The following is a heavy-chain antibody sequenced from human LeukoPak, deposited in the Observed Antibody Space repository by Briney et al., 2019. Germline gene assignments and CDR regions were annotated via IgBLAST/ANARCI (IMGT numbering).Heavy chain of an antibody. D-gene: IGHD1-26*01. Sequence: SETLSLTCSVSGGSITNFYWSWIRQSPGKGLEWIGYVDDSGSTSYNPSLKSRVTISIDTSKNQFSLRLRSVAAADTAVYYCARDPRGGDWFDPWGQGTLVTVSS. V-gene: IGHV4-59*01. CDR3: ARDPRGGDWFDP. CDR1: GGSITNFY. J-gene: IGHJ5*02. CDR2: VDDSGST.